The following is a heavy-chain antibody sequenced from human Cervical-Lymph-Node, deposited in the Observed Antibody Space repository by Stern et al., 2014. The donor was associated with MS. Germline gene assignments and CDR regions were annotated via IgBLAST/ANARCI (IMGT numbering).Heavy chain of an antibody. CDR1: GYTFTSDF. V-gene: IGHV1-46*01. J-gene: IGHJ6*02. CDR3: ARQNYYNGMDV. CDR2: INPSGGRT. D-gene: IGHD2/OR15-2a*01. Sequence: VQLVESGAEVKKPGASVKVSCKASGYTFTSDFMHWVRQAPGQGLEWMGIINPSGGRTSYAQKFQGRVTMTRDTSTSTGHMALSSLRSEDTAVYYCARQNYYNGMDVWGQGTTVIVSS.